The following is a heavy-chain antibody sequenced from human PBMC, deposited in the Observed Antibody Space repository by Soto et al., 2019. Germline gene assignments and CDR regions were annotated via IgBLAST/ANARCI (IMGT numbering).Heavy chain of an antibody. J-gene: IGHJ5*02. CDR3: ARVIPGAEAWFHP. CDR2: LSPYTDDP. V-gene: IGHV1-18*01. CDR1: GNTFTNFG. D-gene: IGHD2-2*01. Sequence: QGQLVQSGVEVKKPGASVKVSCSASGNTFTNFGVTWVRQAPRQWLEWMGCLSPYTDDPSYAQKFQGRVTMTIDTSTSTADLDLRSLTSDDAAVYYCARVIPGAEAWFHPWGQGTLVTVSS.